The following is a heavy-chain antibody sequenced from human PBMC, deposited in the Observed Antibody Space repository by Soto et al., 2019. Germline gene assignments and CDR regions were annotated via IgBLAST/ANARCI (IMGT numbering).Heavy chain of an antibody. V-gene: IGHV3-33*01. CDR2: IWYDGSNK. J-gene: IGHJ6*02. Sequence: AGSLRLSCAASGFTFSSYGMHWVRQAPGKGLEWVAVIWYDGSNKYYADSVKGRFTISRDNSKNTLYLQMNSLRAEDTAVYYCARDFDVDTAMVPYYYYGMDVWGQGTTVTVSS. CDR3: ARDFDVDTAMVPYYYYGMDV. D-gene: IGHD5-18*01. CDR1: GFTFSSYG.